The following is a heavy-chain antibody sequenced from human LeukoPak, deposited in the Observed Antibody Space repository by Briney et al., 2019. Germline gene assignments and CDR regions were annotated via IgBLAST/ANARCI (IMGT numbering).Heavy chain of an antibody. Sequence: GGSLRLSCAVSGFAFSNDWMHWVRQAPGKGLLWVSRISGDGATTNYADSVKGRFTISRDNAKNTLYLQMDSLRAEDTAVYYCAGTWSFDYWGQGTLVTVSS. V-gene: IGHV3-74*01. CDR1: GFAFSNDW. CDR3: AGTWSFDY. J-gene: IGHJ4*02. D-gene: IGHD2-15*01. CDR2: ISGDGATT.